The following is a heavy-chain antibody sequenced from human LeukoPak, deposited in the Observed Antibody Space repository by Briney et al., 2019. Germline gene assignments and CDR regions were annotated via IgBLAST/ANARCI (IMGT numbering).Heavy chain of an antibody. CDR1: GGSISSYY. D-gene: IGHD6-13*01. Sequence: SETLSLTCTVPGGSISSYYWSWIRQPPGKGLEWIGYIYYSGSTNYNPSLKSRVTISVDTSKNQFSLKLSSVTAADTAVYYCAAISSSWYSTGFDPWGQGTLVTASS. V-gene: IGHV4-59*01. CDR3: AAISSSWYSTGFDP. J-gene: IGHJ5*02. CDR2: IYYSGST.